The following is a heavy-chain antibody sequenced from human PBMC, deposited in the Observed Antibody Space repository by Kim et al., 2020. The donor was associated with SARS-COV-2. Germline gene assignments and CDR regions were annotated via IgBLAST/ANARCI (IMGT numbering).Heavy chain of an antibody. J-gene: IGHJ4*02. Sequence: SVKVSCKASGGTFSSYAISWVRQAPGQGLEWMGGIIPIFGTANYAQKFQGRVTITADESTSTAYMELSSLRSEDTAVYYCARSLSGYSYGSLDYWGQGTLVTVSS. CDR2: IIPIFGTA. CDR1: GGTFSSYA. CDR3: ARSLSGYSYGSLDY. D-gene: IGHD5-18*01. V-gene: IGHV1-69*13.